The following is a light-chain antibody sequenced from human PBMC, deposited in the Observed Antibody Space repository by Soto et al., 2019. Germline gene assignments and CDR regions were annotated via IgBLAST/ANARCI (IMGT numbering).Light chain of an antibody. CDR1: QSIAGY. J-gene: IGKJ2*01. V-gene: IGKV1-39*01. Sequence: DIQMTQAPSSLSVSVGDRVSITCRAGQSIAGYLHWYQQKPGKTPKLLIRSASNLQSGVPPRFSGSGSGTDFTLTISSLQPEDFATYYCRQSYITPHTFGQGTKLEIK. CDR2: SAS. CDR3: RQSYITPHT.